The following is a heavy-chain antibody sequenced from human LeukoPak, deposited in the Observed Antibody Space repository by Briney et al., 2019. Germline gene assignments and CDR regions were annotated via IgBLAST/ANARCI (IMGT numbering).Heavy chain of an antibody. CDR3: AKDARTPRYCTNGVCWDFDY. D-gene: IGHD2-8*01. CDR1: GFTFSSYA. J-gene: IGHJ4*02. CDR2: ISYDGSNK. V-gene: IGHV3-30*04. Sequence: GGSLRLSCAASGFTFSSYAMHWVRQAPGKGLEWVAVISYDGSNKYYADSVKGRFTISRDNSKNTLYLQMNSLRAEDTAVYYCAKDARTPRYCTNGVCWDFDYWGQGTLVTVSS.